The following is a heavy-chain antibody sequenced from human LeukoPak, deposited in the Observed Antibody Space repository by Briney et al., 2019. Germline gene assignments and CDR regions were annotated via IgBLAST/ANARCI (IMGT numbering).Heavy chain of an antibody. CDR3: ALHGWELLRGRPLDY. V-gene: IGHV2-5*01. D-gene: IGHD1-26*01. J-gene: IGHJ4*02. Sequence: SGPTLVNPTQTLTLTCTFSGFSLSTSGVGVGWIRQPSGKALEWLALIYWNDDKRYSPSLKSRLTITKDTSKNQVVLTMTNMDPVDTATYYCALHGWELLRGRPLDYWGQGTLVTVSS. CDR2: IYWNDDK. CDR1: GFSLSTSGVG.